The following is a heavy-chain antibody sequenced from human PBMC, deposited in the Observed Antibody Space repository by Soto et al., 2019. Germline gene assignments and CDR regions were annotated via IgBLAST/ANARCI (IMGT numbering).Heavy chain of an antibody. CDR3: AREGGSYYFDY. V-gene: IGHV3-64*01. CDR1: GFTFSSYA. J-gene: IGHJ4*02. D-gene: IGHD1-26*01. Sequence: EVQLVEAGGGLVQPGGSLRLSCAASGFTFSSYALDWVRQAPGKGLEYVSTISRNGGSTYNANSVKGRFTISRDNSKNTLYLQMGSLRTEDMALYYCAREGGSYYFDYWGQGTLVTVSS. CDR2: ISRNGGST.